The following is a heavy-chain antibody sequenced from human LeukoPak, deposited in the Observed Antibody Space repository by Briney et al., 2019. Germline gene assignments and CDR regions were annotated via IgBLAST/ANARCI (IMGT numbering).Heavy chain of an antibody. CDR1: GFTLSSYS. Sequence: PEGSLRLSCAASGFTLSSYSMNWVRQAPGKGLEWVSSISSSSSYIYYADSVKGRFTISRDNAKNSLYLQMNSLRAEDTAVYYCARRHDSSSAFDIWGQGTMVTVSS. V-gene: IGHV3-21*01. J-gene: IGHJ3*02. D-gene: IGHD6-13*01. CDR2: ISSSSSYI. CDR3: ARRHDSSSAFDI.